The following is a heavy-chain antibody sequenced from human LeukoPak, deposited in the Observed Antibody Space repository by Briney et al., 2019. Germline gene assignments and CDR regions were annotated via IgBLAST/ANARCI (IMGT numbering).Heavy chain of an antibody. D-gene: IGHD6-6*01. Sequence: SETLSLTCTVSGGSISSGGYYWSWIRQPPGKGLEWIGYIYHSGSTYYNPSLKSRVTISVDRSKNQFSLKLSSVTAADTAVYYCASSSSSDWFDPWGQGTLVTVSS. CDR1: GGSISSGGYY. CDR3: ASSSSSDWFDP. V-gene: IGHV4-30-2*01. J-gene: IGHJ5*02. CDR2: IYHSGST.